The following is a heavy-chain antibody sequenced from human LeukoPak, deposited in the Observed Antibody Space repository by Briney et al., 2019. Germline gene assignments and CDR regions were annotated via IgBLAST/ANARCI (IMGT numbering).Heavy chain of an antibody. V-gene: IGHV3-74*01. Sequence: RGSLRLTCSASVFTFSSYWMHWVRQAPGQGLMCVSRISSEGRSTSYADSVRGRFTISRDHAKNTLYLQMNSLRAEDTAVYYCATAAAAAPRYWGQGTLVTVSS. D-gene: IGHD6-13*01. CDR3: ATAAAAAPRY. CDR1: VFTFSSYW. CDR2: ISSEGRST. J-gene: IGHJ4*02.